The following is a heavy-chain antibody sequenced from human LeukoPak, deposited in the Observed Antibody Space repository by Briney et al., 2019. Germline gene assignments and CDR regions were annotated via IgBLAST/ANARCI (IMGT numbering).Heavy chain of an antibody. D-gene: IGHD6-19*01. Sequence: GGSLRLSCAASGFTFSTYWMHWVRQAPGKGLVWVSSISSSSSYIYYADSVKGRFTISRDNAKNSLYLQMNSLRAEDTAVYYCARGAVAGGLFDYWGQGTLVTVSS. V-gene: IGHV3-21*01. J-gene: IGHJ4*02. CDR3: ARGAVAGGLFDY. CDR1: GFTFSTYW. CDR2: ISSSSSYI.